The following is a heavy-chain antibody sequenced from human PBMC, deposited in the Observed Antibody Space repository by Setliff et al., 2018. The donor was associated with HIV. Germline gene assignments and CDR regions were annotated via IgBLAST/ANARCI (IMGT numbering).Heavy chain of an antibody. CDR3: ARDYYDSSGYYPLGDFQH. CDR1: GYTFTGYY. CDR2: INPNNGGT. J-gene: IGHJ1*01. Sequence: ASVKVSCKASGYTFTGYYMHWVRQAPGQGLEWMGWINPNNGGTNYAQKFQGRVTMTRDTSISTAYMELSRLRSDDTAVYYCARDYYDSSGYYPLGDFQHWGQGTLVTVSS. D-gene: IGHD3-22*01. V-gene: IGHV1-2*02.